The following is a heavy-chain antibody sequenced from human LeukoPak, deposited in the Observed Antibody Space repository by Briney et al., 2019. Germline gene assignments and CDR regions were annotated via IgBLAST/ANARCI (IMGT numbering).Heavy chain of an antibody. Sequence: SETLSLTCAVSGGSISSGGYSWSWIRQPPGKGLEWMGHIYHSGNTYYNPSLRSRLTISVDRSKNQFSLKLSSVTAADTAVYYCARERSGDHWFDPWGQGTLVTVSS. J-gene: IGHJ5*02. CDR2: IYHSGNT. D-gene: IGHD1-14*01. CDR3: ARERSGDHWFDP. V-gene: IGHV4-30-2*01. CDR1: GGSISSGGYS.